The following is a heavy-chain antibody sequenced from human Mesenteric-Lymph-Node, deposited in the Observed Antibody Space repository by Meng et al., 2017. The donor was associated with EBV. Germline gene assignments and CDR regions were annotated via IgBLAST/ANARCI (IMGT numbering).Heavy chain of an antibody. J-gene: IGHJ4*02. CDR3: ARVRYYYGSGNDY. V-gene: IGHV1-2*06. Sequence: HVQLVQSGAEVXXXXXSVKVSCKASGYTFTDYYIHWVRQAPGQGLEWMGRINVNSGGTDFAQKFQGRVTMTRDTSISTTYMDLSGLTSDDTAVYYCARVRYYYGSGNDYWGQGTLVTVSS. CDR1: GYTFTDYY. D-gene: IGHD3-10*01. CDR2: INVNSGGT.